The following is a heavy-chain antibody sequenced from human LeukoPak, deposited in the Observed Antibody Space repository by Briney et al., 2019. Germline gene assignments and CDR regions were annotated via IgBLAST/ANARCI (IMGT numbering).Heavy chain of an antibody. CDR3: ARDSSGWSRDY. CDR2: ISSDSAYI. Sequence: GGSLRLSCAASGFTFSACSMNWVRQAAGKGLEWVSGISSDSAYIYYADSVKGRFTVSRDNAKNSLSLHMSSLRAEDTAVYYCARDSSGWSRDYWGQGTLVTVSS. D-gene: IGHD6-13*01. V-gene: IGHV3-21*01. J-gene: IGHJ4*02. CDR1: GFTFSACS.